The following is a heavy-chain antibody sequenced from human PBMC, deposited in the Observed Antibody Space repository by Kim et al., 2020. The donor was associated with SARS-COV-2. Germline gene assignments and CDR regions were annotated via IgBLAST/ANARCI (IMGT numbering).Heavy chain of an antibody. J-gene: IGHJ5*02. CDR2: IKSKTDGGTT. CDR1: GFTFSNAW. Sequence: GGSLRLSCAASGFTFSNAWMSWVRQAPGKGLEWVGRIKSKTDGGTTDYAAPVKGRFTISRDDSKNTLYLQMNSLKTEDTAVYYCRTYPIYYYGSGHNWFDPWGQGTLVTVSS. V-gene: IGHV3-15*01. CDR3: RTYPIYYYGSGHNWFDP. D-gene: IGHD3-10*01.